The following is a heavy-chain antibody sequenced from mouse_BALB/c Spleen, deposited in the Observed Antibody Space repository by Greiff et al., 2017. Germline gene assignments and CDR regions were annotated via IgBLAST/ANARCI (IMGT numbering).Heavy chain of an antibody. CDR2: IYPSDSYT. Sequence: QVQLKQPGAELVRPGASVKLSCKASGYTFTSYWINWVKQRPGQGLEWIGNIYPSDSYTNYNQKFKDKATLTVDKSSSTAYMQLSSPTSEDSAVYYCTSYDYDGAMDYWGQGTSVTVSS. V-gene: IGHV1-69*02. CDR1: GYTFTSYW. CDR3: TSYDYDGAMDY. J-gene: IGHJ4*01. D-gene: IGHD2-4*01.